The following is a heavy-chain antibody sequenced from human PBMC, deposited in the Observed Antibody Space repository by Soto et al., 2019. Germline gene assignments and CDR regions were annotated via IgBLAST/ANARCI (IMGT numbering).Heavy chain of an antibody. Sequence: EVQLVESGGGLVQPGGSLRLSCAASGFTVSSNYMSWVRQAPGKGLEWVSVIYSGGSTYYADSVKGRFTISRHNSKNTLYLQMNSLRAEDTAVYYCARDSAVSVGAYYYGMDVWGQGTTVTVSS. CDR2: IYSGGST. D-gene: IGHD3-16*01. CDR3: ARDSAVSVGAYYYGMDV. V-gene: IGHV3-53*04. J-gene: IGHJ6*02. CDR1: GFTVSSNY.